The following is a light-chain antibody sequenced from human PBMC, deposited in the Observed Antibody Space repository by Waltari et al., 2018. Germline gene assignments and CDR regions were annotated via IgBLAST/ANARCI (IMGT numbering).Light chain of an antibody. CDR2: KDR. V-gene: IGLV3-25*03. Sequence: SYELTQSPSVSLSPGQTARITCSGDALPKNYASWYQTKPGQAPVLIIFKDRERPSGIPERFSGSTSGTTVTLTITGVQAEDEADYYCLSPETRGSWVFGGGTKLTVL. J-gene: IGLJ2*01. CDR3: LSPETRGSWV. CDR1: ALPKNY.